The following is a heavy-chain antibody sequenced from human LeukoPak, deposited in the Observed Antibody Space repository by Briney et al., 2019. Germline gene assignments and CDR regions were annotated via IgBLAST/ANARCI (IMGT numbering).Heavy chain of an antibody. CDR3: AREYSSSSGDY. D-gene: IGHD6-6*01. CDR2: IIPILGIA. CDR1: GGTFSSYA. J-gene: IGHJ4*02. V-gene: IGHV1-69*04. Sequence: ASVKVSCKASGGTFSSYAISWVRQAPGQGLEWMGRIIPILGIANYAQKFQGRVTITADKSTSTAYMELSSLRSEDTAVYYCAREYSSSSGDYWGQGTLVTVSS.